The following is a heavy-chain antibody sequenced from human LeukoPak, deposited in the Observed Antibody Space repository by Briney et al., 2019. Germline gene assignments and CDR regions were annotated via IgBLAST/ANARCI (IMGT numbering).Heavy chain of an antibody. D-gene: IGHD3-9*01. J-gene: IGHJ6*02. CDR1: GGSIRSKDY. V-gene: IGHV4-59*12. Sequence: SETLSLTCSVSGGSIRSKDYWSWIRQSPGKGLEWIGYIYNSAITNYSPHLKSRVTISPDTSKNQFSLELTSVTAADTATYYCVRDRVTGRFFGMDVWGQGTTIIVSS. CDR3: VRDRVTGRFFGMDV. CDR2: IYNSAIT.